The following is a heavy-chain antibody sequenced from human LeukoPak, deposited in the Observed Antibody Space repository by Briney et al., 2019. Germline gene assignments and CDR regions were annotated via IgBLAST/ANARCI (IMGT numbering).Heavy chain of an antibody. Sequence: SETLSLTCAVYGGSFSGYYWSCIRQPPGKGLEWIGEINHSGSTNYNPSLKSRVTMSVGTSKNQFSLKLSSVTAADTAVYYCARFRTPNWFDPWGQGTLVTVSS. J-gene: IGHJ5*02. D-gene: IGHD4-23*01. V-gene: IGHV4-34*01. CDR1: GGSFSGYY. CDR2: INHSGST. CDR3: ARFRTPNWFDP.